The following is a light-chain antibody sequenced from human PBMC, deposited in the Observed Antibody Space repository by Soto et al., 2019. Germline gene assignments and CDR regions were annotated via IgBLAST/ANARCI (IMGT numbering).Light chain of an antibody. Sequence: VERATLSCSASQSVSSYLAWYQQKPGQAPRLLIYGASTRATGIPDRFSGSGSGTDFTLTISRLEPEAFAVYYCQQYGSSRTFGQGTKVDI. CDR1: QSVSSY. CDR3: QQYGSSRT. CDR2: GAS. J-gene: IGKJ1*01. V-gene: IGKV3-20*01.